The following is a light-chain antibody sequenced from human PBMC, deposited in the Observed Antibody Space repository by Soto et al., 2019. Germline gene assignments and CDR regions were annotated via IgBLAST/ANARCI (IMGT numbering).Light chain of an antibody. V-gene: IGKV1-5*01. J-gene: IGKJ1*01. CDR1: QSIRTW. CDR3: QQYNSYST. CDR2: DAS. Sequence: DIQMTQCPSTLSASVGDIVTITCRASQSIRTWLAWYQQKPGKAPKLLIYDASSLESGVPSRFSGSGSGTEFTLTISSLQPDDFATYYCQQYNSYSTFGQGTKVDI.